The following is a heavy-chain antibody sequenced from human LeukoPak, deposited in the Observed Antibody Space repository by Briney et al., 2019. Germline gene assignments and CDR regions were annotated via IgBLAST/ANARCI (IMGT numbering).Heavy chain of an antibody. V-gene: IGHV3-7*03. Sequence: GGSLRLSCAASGFAFSTYWMTWVRQAPGKGLEWVASLNEDGSKRSYVGSVKGRFTISRDNAQNSVFLQMNSLTAEDTAVDYCARAVTSMDGYWGQGTLVTVSS. J-gene: IGHJ4*02. CDR1: GFAFSTYW. CDR3: ARAVTSMDGY. D-gene: IGHD5-18*01. CDR2: LNEDGSKR.